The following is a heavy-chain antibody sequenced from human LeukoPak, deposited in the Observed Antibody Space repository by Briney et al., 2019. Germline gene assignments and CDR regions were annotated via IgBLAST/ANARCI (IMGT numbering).Heavy chain of an antibody. CDR2: ISAYNGNT. CDR3: ARGQQWLIVNWFDP. D-gene: IGHD6-19*01. V-gene: IGHV1-18*01. J-gene: IGHJ5*02. CDR1: GYTFTSYA. Sequence: ASVKVSCKASGYTFTSYAISWVRQAPGQGLEWMGWISAYNGNTNYAQKLQGRVTMTTDTSTSTAYMELRRLRSDDTAVYYCARGQQWLIVNWFDPWGQGTLVTVSS.